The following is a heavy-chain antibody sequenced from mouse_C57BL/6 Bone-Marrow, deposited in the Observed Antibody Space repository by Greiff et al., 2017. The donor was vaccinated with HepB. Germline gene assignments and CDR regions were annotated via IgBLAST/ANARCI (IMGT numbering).Heavy chain of an antibody. D-gene: IGHD3-2*02. Sequence: QVQLQQPGAELVKPGASVKLSCKASGYTFTSYWMHWVKQRPGQGLEWIGMIHPNSGSTNYNEKFKSKATLTVDKSSSTAYMQLSSLTSEDSAVYYCASARPPTAQAPFDYWGQGTTLTVSS. CDR1: GYTFTSYW. V-gene: IGHV1-64*01. CDR3: ASARPPTAQAPFDY. J-gene: IGHJ2*01. CDR2: IHPNSGST.